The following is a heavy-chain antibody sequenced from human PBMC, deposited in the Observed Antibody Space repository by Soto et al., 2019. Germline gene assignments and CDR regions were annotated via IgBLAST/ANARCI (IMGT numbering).Heavy chain of an antibody. CDR2: ISYDGSNK. Sequence: GGSLRLSCAASGFTFSSYAMHWVRQAPGKGLEWVAVISYDGSNKYYADSVKGRFTISRDNPKNTLYLQMNSLRAEDTAVYYCARDPNSSGWYGYYYYGMDVWGQGTTVTVSS. D-gene: IGHD6-19*01. V-gene: IGHV3-30-3*01. J-gene: IGHJ6*02. CDR3: ARDPNSSGWYGYYYYGMDV. CDR1: GFTFSSYA.